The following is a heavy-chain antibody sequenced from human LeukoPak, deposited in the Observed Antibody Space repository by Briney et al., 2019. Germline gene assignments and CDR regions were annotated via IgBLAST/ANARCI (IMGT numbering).Heavy chain of an antibody. CDR3: AREAPGGSGWTYFDY. J-gene: IGHJ4*02. D-gene: IGHD6-19*01. CDR2: IYASGGA. V-gene: IGHV4-59*02. CDR1: GGSVSGHY. Sequence: PSETLSLTCAVSGGSVSGHYWDWIRQPPGKGLELIGYIYASGGANYNPSLKSRVTISLDSSENRFSLKLTSVTAADTAVYYCAREAPGGSGWTYFDYWGQGSLVTVSS.